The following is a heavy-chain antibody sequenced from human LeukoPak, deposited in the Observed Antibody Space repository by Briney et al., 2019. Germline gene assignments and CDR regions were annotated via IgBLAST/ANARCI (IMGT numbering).Heavy chain of an antibody. D-gene: IGHD1-26*01. CDR3: ARVKGEGAHFDY. CDR1: GFSVSSNY. Sequence: GGSLRLSCAVSGFSVSSNYMSWVRQAPGKGLEWVSVIYSVGSTYYADSVKGRFTISRDNAKKSLYLQMHSLRAEDTAFYHCARVKGEGAHFDYWGQGTLVTVSS. CDR2: IYSVGST. V-gene: IGHV3-53*01. J-gene: IGHJ4*02.